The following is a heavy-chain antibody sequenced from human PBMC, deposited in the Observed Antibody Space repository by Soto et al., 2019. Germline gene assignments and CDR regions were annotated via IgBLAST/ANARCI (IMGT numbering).Heavy chain of an antibody. CDR1: GGSISSSSYY. J-gene: IGHJ4*02. CDR3: ARHPNQRVDY. V-gene: IGHV4-39*01. D-gene: IGHD6-25*01. CDR2: IYYSGST. Sequence: SSETLSLTCTVSGGSISSSSYYWGWIRQPPGKGLEWIGSIYYSGSTYYNPSLKSRVTISVDTSKNQFSLKLSSVTAADTAVYYCARHPNQRVDYPGQGTLVTDSS.